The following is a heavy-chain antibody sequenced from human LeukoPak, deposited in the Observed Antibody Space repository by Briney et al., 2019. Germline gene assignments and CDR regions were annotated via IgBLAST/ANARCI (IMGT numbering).Heavy chain of an antibody. CDR1: GYTFTSYG. D-gene: IGHD2-21*02. CDR3: SVVTAIKDY. J-gene: IGHJ4*02. Sequence: ASVKVSCKASGYTFTSYGISWVRQAPGQGLEWMGWMNPNSGNTGYAQKFQGRVTMTRNTSISTAYMELSSLRSEDTAVYYCSVVTAIKDYWGQGTLVTVSS. CDR2: MNPNSGNT. V-gene: IGHV1-8*02.